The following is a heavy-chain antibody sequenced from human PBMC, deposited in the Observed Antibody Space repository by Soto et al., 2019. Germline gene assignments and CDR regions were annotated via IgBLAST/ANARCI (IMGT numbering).Heavy chain of an antibody. Sequence: QVQLVESGGGVVQPGTSLRLSCAASGFTFSNYAMQWVRQAPGKGLEWVVVMSRDGNNKYYADSVKGRFTISRDNFKNTLYLQMNSLRLEDTAVYYCAKDGAAAGTFDYWGQGILVTVSS. J-gene: IGHJ4*02. CDR3: AKDGAAAGTFDY. CDR1: GFTFSNYA. D-gene: IGHD6-13*01. CDR2: MSRDGNNK. V-gene: IGHV3-30*18.